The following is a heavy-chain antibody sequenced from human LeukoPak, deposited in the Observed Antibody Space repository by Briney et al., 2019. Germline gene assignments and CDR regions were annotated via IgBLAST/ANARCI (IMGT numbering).Heavy chain of an antibody. CDR1: GFTVSSNY. CDR3: ARDGDYDFWSGSPIEYYFDY. V-gene: IGHV3-53*01. CDR2: IYSSDT. D-gene: IGHD3-3*01. Sequence: GGSLRLSCAASGFTVSSNYMSWVRQAPGKGLEWVSVIYSSDTYYADSVKGRFTISRDNAKNSLYLQMNSLRAEDTAVYYCARDGDYDFWSGSPIEYYFDYWGQGTLVTVSS. J-gene: IGHJ4*02.